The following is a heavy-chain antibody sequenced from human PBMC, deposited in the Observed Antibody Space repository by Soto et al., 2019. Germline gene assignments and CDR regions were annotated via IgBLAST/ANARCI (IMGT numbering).Heavy chain of an antibody. CDR2: IGYDGSNK. D-gene: IGHD3-3*01. Sequence: QVQLVESGGGVVQPGRSLRLSCAASGFTFSSYGMHWVRQAPGKGLEWVAVIGYDGSNKYYADSVKGRFTISRDNSKNTLYLQMNSLRAEDTAVYYCARDPENDFWSGYYQEGGWFDPWGQGTLVTVSS. J-gene: IGHJ5*02. CDR1: GFTFSSYG. CDR3: ARDPENDFWSGYYQEGGWFDP. V-gene: IGHV3-33*01.